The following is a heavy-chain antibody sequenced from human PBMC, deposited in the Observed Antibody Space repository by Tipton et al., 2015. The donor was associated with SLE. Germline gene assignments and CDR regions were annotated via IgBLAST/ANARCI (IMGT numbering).Heavy chain of an antibody. CDR1: GFTFSNYA. Sequence: SLRLSCAASGFTFSNYAMHWVRQAPGKGLEWVAVISYDGSNKYYADSVKGRFTIPRDNSKNTLYLQMNSLRAEDTAVYYCASDILTGPDYWGQGTLVTVSS. CDR3: ASDILTGPDY. J-gene: IGHJ4*02. V-gene: IGHV3-30*04. D-gene: IGHD3-9*01. CDR2: ISYDGSNK.